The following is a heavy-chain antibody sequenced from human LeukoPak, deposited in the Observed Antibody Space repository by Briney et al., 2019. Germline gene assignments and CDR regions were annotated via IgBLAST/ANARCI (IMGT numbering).Heavy chain of an antibody. Sequence: GASVKVSCKASGYTFTSYGISWVRQAPGQGLEWMGWISAYNGNTNYAQKLQGRVTMTTDTSTSTAYMELRSLRSDDTAVYYCARDPVMMITFGGVIAHYFDFWGQGTLVTVSS. CDR3: ARDPVMMITFGGVIAHYFDF. V-gene: IGHV1-18*01. CDR1: GYTFTSYG. D-gene: IGHD3-16*02. J-gene: IGHJ4*02. CDR2: ISAYNGNT.